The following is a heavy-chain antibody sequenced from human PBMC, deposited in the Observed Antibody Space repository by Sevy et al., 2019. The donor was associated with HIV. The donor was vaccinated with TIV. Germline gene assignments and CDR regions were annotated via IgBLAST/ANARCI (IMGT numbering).Heavy chain of an antibody. CDR3: EAIATAGRDY. Sequence: GGSLRLSCAASGFIFDDYGMHWVREIPGKGLEWVSTISGSGGSTYYADSVKGRFTISRDNSKNTLDLQMNSLRAEDTAVYYCEAIATAGRDYWGQGTLVTVSS. D-gene: IGHD6-13*01. CDR2: ISGSGGST. J-gene: IGHJ4*02. CDR1: GFIFDDYG. V-gene: IGHV3-23*01.